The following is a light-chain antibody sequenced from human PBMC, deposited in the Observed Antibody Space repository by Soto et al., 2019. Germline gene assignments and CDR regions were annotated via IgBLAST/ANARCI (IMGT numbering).Light chain of an antibody. J-gene: IGLJ1*01. Sequence: QSALTQPASVSGSPGQSITISCTGTSSDVGGYNFVSWYQQHPGKAPKLMIYEVSNRPSGVSNRFSGSKSGNTASLTSSGRQAEDEADYYCRSYTSSSTLVFGPGTKVTVL. CDR2: EVS. V-gene: IGLV2-14*01. CDR1: SSDVGGYNF. CDR3: RSYTSSSTLV.